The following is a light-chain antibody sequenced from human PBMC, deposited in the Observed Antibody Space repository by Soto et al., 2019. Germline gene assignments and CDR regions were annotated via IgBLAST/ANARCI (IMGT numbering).Light chain of an antibody. Sequence: DIVMTQTPLSLSVTPGQPASISCKSSQSLLSGGKTYLYWYLQKPGQPPQLLIYEVSNRFSGVPDRFSGSGSGTDFTLNISRVEADDVGVYYCMQSIHFPLTFGQGTKVESK. CDR1: QSLLSGGKTY. V-gene: IGKV2D-29*01. CDR3: MQSIHFPLT. J-gene: IGKJ1*01. CDR2: EVS.